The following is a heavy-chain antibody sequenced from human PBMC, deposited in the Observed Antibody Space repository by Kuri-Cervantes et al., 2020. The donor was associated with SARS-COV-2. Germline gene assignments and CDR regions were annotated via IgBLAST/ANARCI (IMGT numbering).Heavy chain of an antibody. D-gene: IGHD6-6*01. CDR3: AQSRSIAARRPWYFDL. CDR2: IYYSGST. J-gene: IGHJ2*01. V-gene: IGHV4-61*01. CDR1: GGSIRSGSYY. Sequence: SETLSLTCTVSGGSIRSGSYYWGWIRQSPGKGLEWIGSIYYSGSTNYNPSLKSRVTISVDTSKNQFSLKLSSVTAADTAVYYCAQSRSIAARRPWYFDLWGRGTLVTVSS.